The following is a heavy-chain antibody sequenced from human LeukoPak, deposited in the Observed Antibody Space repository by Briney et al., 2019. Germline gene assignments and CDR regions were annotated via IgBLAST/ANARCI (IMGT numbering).Heavy chain of an antibody. D-gene: IGHD1-26*01. CDR1: GFAFRSYA. V-gene: IGHV3-30-3*01. J-gene: IGHJ4*02. CDR2: ISYDGTVK. Sequence: PGGSLRLSCAASGFAFRSYAIHWVRQAPGKGLEWVAFISYDGTVKYYADSVKGRFTISRDNSKNTLYLQMNGLRAEDTAVYYCAKGYSGSYSYYFDYWGQGTLVTVSS. CDR3: AKGYSGSYSYYFDY.